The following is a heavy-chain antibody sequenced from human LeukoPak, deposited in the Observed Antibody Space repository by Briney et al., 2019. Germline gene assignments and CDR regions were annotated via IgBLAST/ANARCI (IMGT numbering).Heavy chain of an antibody. Sequence: ASVKVSCKASGYTFTGYYMHWVRQAPGQGLEWMGWINANSGGTNYAQKFQGRVTMTRDTSISTAYMELSRLRSDDTAVYYCTRGLSYSSGWYDPGDYWGQGTLVTVSS. CDR1: GYTFTGYY. CDR2: INANSGGT. V-gene: IGHV1-2*02. D-gene: IGHD6-19*01. J-gene: IGHJ4*02. CDR3: TRGLSYSSGWYDPGDY.